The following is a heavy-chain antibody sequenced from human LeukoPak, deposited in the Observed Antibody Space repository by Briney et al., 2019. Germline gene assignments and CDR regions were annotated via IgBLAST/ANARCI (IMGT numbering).Heavy chain of an antibody. CDR1: GGTFSSYA. CDR2: IIPILGIA. D-gene: IGHD6-13*01. Sequence: GSSVKVSCKASGGTFSSYAISWVRQAPGQGLEWMGRIIPILGIANYAQKFQGRVTITADKSTSTAYMELSSLRSEDTAVYYCARVPYSSSWFVDYWGQGTLVTVSS. CDR3: ARVPYSSSWFVDY. J-gene: IGHJ4*02. V-gene: IGHV1-69*04.